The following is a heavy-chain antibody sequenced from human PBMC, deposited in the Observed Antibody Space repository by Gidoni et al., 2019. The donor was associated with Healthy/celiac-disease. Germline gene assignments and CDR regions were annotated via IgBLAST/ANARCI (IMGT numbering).Heavy chain of an antibody. V-gene: IGHV3-48*02. Sequence: EVQLVESGGGLVQPGGSLRLSCAASGFPSSSYSMNWVRQAPGKGLEWVAYISSSSSTIYYADSVKGRFTISRDNDKNSLYLKMNSLRDEDRAVYYCARVREVAGTNYGMDVWGQGTTVTVSS. CDR2: ISSSSSTI. CDR1: GFPSSSYS. D-gene: IGHD6-19*01. CDR3: ARVREVAGTNYGMDV. J-gene: IGHJ6*02.